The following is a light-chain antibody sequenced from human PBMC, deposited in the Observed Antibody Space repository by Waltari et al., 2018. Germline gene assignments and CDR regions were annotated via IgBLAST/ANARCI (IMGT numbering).Light chain of an antibody. CDR2: GND. V-gene: IGLV1-44*01. J-gene: IGLJ3*02. Sequence: QSVLTQPPSASGTPGLRVTISCSGSSSNIGSNTGNWYKHLPGRAPKLLIYGNDRRPSVVPARSSGSKSGSSASLASNGLQSEDEADYYCAAWDDSLNGWVFGGGTKLTVL. CDR3: AAWDDSLNGWV. CDR1: SSNIGSNT.